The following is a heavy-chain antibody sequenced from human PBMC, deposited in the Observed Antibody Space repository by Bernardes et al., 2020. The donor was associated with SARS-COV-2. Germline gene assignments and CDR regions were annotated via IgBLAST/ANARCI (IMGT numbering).Heavy chain of an antibody. CDR3: AGVSDSAKGTYAVDL. J-gene: IGHJ6*02. D-gene: IGHD2-15*01. Sequence: SETLSLTCTVSGGSVSSSPYYWTWIRQHPGVGLEWIGYTYYTGSNKYNPPLESCVTISRDLSKNQFSLKLESVTAADTAGYYCAGVSDSAKGTYAVDLWGQGTTVTVSS. CDR1: GGSVSSSPYY. CDR2: TYYTGSN. V-gene: IGHV4-31*03.